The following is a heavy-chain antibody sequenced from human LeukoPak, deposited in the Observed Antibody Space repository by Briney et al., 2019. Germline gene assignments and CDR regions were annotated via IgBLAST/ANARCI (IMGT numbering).Heavy chain of an antibody. CDR1: GGSISSNNW. J-gene: IGHJ4*02. D-gene: IGHD1-1*01. V-gene: IGHV4-4*02. CDR2: IYHSGSP. Sequence: SETLSLTCAVSGGSISSNNWWGRVRQPPGKGLEWIGEIYHSGSPNYNPSFKSRVTISVDKSRNHFSLNLSSVTAADTAVYYCARVNINNWHSCDYWGQGTLVTVSS. CDR3: ARVNINNWHSCDY.